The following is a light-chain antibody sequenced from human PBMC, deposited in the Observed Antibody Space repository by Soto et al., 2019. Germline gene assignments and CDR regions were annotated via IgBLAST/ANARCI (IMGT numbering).Light chain of an antibody. V-gene: IGKV3D-20*02. CDR2: GAS. Sequence: EIVLPRSSGILSLSPGERPPLSGRASQSVTSNYLVWYQQKPCQAPRLLIYGASNRATGIPDRFSGSGCWTDFSLTIISLEPEDLAVYYCQQHSNGPTWTFGQGTKVDIK. J-gene: IGKJ1*01. CDR3: QQHSNGPTWT. CDR1: QSVTSNY.